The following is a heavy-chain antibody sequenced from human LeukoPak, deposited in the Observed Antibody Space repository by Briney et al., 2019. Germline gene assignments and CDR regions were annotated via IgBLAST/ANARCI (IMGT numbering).Heavy chain of an antibody. CDR3: ARDRRRDGYTA. Sequence: GGSLRLSCAASEFIFSTYSMNWVRQAPGKGLEWVSSISRGGDYIYYADSVRGRFTISRDNAKNSLYLQMSSLRAEDTAVYYCARDRRRDGYTAWGQGTLVTVSS. CDR2: ISRGGDYI. CDR1: EFIFSTYS. V-gene: IGHV3-21*01. D-gene: IGHD5-24*01. J-gene: IGHJ5*02.